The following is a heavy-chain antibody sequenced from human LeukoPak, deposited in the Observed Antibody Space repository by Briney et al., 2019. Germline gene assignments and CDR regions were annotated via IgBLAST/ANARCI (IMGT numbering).Heavy chain of an antibody. CDR3: ARDLAWLVFDY. V-gene: IGHV4-59*01. Sequence: PSETLSLTCTVSGGSISSYYWSWIRQPPGKGLEWIGYIYYSGSTNYNPSLKSRVTISVDTSKNQFSLKLSSVTAADTAVYYCARDLAWLVFDYWGQGTLVTVSS. CDR1: GGSISSYY. D-gene: IGHD6-19*01. CDR2: IYYSGST. J-gene: IGHJ4*02.